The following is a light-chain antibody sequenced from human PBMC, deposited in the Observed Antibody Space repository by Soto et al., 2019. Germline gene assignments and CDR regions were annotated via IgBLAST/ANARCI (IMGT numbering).Light chain of an antibody. Sequence: QSVLTQPPSVSAAPGQKVTISCSGSTSNIGNDYVSWYQQLPGTAPKLLLYDNNKRPSGSPDRFSGSKSGTSATLGITGLQTGEEADYYCGTWDGSLSAEVFGGGTKLTVL. J-gene: IGLJ2*01. CDR2: DNN. CDR3: GTWDGSLSAEV. CDR1: TSNIGNDY. V-gene: IGLV1-51*01.